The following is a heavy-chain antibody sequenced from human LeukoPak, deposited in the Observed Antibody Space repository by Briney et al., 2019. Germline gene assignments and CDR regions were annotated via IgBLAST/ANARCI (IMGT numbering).Heavy chain of an antibody. V-gene: IGHV3-7*01. D-gene: IGHD3-22*01. Sequence: GGSLRLSCAASGFTFSTYWMSWVRQAPGKGLEWVANIKEDGSEKYYGDSVKGRFTISGDNAKNLLYLQMNSLRAEDTAVYYCARDSSGYQWGQGTLVTVSS. CDR3: ARDSSGYQ. J-gene: IGHJ4*02. CDR2: IKEDGSEK. CDR1: GFTFSTYW.